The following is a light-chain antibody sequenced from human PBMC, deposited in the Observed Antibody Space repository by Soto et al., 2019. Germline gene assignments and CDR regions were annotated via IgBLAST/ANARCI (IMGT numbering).Light chain of an antibody. Sequence: IQMTQSPSTLSSSLGDRVTITWRASQSIGSWLAWYQQKPGKAPNLLIYAASSLQSGVPSRFSGSGSGTDVTLTISSLKPEDVVTYYGQQGSSFPLTFGGGTKVDIK. CDR1: QSIGSW. CDR3: QQGSSFPLT. J-gene: IGKJ4*01. CDR2: AAS. V-gene: IGKV1-12*01.